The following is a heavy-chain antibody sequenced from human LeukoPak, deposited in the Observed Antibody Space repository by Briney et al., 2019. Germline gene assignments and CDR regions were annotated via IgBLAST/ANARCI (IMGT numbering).Heavy chain of an antibody. CDR3: ARLITSEAGRGMDV. CDR2: TKHDGSEK. Sequence: GGSLRLSCAASGFTFSSYAMSWARQAPGKGLEWVAHTKHDGSEKYYVDSVKGRFTISRDNAQNSLYLQMSSLRVEDTALYYCARLITSEAGRGMDVWGQGTTVTVSS. V-gene: IGHV3-7*01. CDR1: GFTFSSYA. D-gene: IGHD1-14*01. J-gene: IGHJ6*02.